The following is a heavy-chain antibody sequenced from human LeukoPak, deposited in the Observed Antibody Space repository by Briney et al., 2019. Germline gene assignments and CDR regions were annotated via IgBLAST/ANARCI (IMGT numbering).Heavy chain of an antibody. CDR1: GYTFTSYG. CDR3: ARPSSSWYGYYYYYMDV. V-gene: IGHV1-18*01. Sequence: ASVKVSCKASGYTFTSYGISWVRQAPGQGLEWMGWISAYNGNTNYAQKLQGRVTMTTDTSTSTAYMELRSLRSDDTAVYYCARPSSSWYGYYYYYMDVWGKGTTVTVSS. D-gene: IGHD6-13*01. CDR2: ISAYNGNT. J-gene: IGHJ6*03.